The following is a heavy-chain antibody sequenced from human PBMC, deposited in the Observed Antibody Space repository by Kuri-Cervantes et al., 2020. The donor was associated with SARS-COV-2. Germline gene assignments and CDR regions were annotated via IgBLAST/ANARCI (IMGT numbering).Heavy chain of an antibody. CDR1: GYTFTTYG. V-gene: IGHV1-18*04. Sequence: SVKVSCKASGYTFTTYGITWVRQAPGQGLEWMGWISTYNANADYAQKLQGRVTMTTDTSTSTAYMELRSLRSDDTAIYYCAGGLDYGDCPYYYGMDVWGQGTTVTVSS. CDR2: ISTYNANA. D-gene: IGHD4-17*01. J-gene: IGHJ6*02. CDR3: AGGLDYGDCPYYYGMDV.